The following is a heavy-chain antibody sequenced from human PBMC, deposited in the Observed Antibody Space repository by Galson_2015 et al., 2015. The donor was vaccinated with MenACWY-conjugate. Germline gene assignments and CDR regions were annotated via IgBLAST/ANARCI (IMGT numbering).Heavy chain of an antibody. Sequence: SVKVSCKASDYTFTNFGISWVRQAPGQGLEWMGLISPYNGNTNYAHKLKDRVTMTSDTSTSTAYMELRSLGSDDTAVYYRARDAYLRYAFDIWGQGTMVTVSS. J-gene: IGHJ3*02. CDR2: ISPYNGNT. CDR1: DYTFTNFG. V-gene: IGHV1-18*01. CDR3: ARDAYLRYAFDI.